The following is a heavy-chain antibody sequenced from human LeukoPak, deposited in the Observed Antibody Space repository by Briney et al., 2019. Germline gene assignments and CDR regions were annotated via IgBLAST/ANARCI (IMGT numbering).Heavy chain of an antibody. CDR1: GGSISSYY. CDR2: IYYSGST. J-gene: IGHJ4*02. V-gene: IGHV4-59*01. CDR3: ARSSGIVVVPAAYYDY. D-gene: IGHD2-2*01. Sequence: SETLSLTCTVSGGSISSYYWSWIRQPPGKGLEWIGYIYYSGSTNYNPSLKSRVTISVDTSKNQFSLKLSSVTAADTAVYYCARSSGIVVVPAAYYDYWGQGTLATVSS.